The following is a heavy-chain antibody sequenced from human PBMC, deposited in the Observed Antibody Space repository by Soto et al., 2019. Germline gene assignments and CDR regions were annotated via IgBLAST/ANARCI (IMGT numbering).Heavy chain of an antibody. CDR2: IGTAGNT. D-gene: IGHD1-7*01. V-gene: IGHV3-13*01. Sequence: PGGSLRLSCAASGFTFSSYDMHWVRQATGKGLEWVSAIGTAGNTYFSGSVKGRFSISRENAKNSMYLQMNSLRAGDTAVYYCARFSSTTATTGRYFDYWGRGTLVTVSS. CDR3: ARFSSTTATTGRYFDY. J-gene: IGHJ4*02. CDR1: GFTFSSYD.